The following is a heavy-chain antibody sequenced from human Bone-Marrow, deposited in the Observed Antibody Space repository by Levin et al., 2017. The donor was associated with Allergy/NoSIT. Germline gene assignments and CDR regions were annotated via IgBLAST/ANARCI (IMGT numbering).Heavy chain of an antibody. Sequence: GGSLRLSCTASEFTFSSFSMHWVRQAPGKGLDWVAVIRYDGTEKSYADSVKGRFTVSRDNSKSTMYLQMNSLRVEDTAVYYCARDLLLVPGALYYSHIMDVWGQGTTVTVSS. V-gene: IGHV3-30*01. D-gene: IGHD2-2*01. CDR1: EFTFSSFS. CDR2: IRYDGTEK. CDR3: ARDLLLVPGALYYSHIMDV. J-gene: IGHJ6*02.